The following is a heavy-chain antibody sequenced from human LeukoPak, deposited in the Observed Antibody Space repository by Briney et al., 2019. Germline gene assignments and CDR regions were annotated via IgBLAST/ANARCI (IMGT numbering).Heavy chain of an antibody. CDR2: INHSGST. CDR1: GGSFSGYY. D-gene: IGHD5-24*01. CDR3: ARGRFEDGYNPTWTYYYYYYMDV. Sequence: KPSETLSLTCAVYGGSFSGYYWSWIRQPPGKGLEWIGEINHSGSTNYNPSLKSRVTISVDTSKNQFSLKLSSVTAADTAVYYCARGRFEDGYNPTWTYYYYYYMDVWGKGTTVTISS. J-gene: IGHJ6*03. V-gene: IGHV4-34*01.